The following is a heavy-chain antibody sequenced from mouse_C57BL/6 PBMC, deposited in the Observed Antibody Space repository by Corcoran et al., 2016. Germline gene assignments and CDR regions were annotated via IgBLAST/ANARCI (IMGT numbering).Heavy chain of an antibody. Sequence: EDQLKQSVPALVKPGASVKISCKASGYTFTDYYMNWVKQSHGKSFEWIGDINPNNGGTSYNQKFKGKATLTVDKSSSTAYMELRSLTSEDSAVYYWARFYYGYDLYYYAMDYWCQGTSVTVSS. CDR1: GYTFTDYY. CDR2: INPNNGGT. CDR3: ARFYYGYDLYYYAMDY. J-gene: IGHJ4*01. V-gene: IGHV1-26*01. D-gene: IGHD2-2*01.